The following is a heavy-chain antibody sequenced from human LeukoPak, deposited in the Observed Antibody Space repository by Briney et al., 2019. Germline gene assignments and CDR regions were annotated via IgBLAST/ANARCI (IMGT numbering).Heavy chain of an antibody. V-gene: IGHV1-2*02. J-gene: IGHJ4*02. CDR2: INPNSGGT. CDR1: GYTFTSYY. D-gene: IGHD6-13*01. Sequence: ASVKVSCKASGYTFTSYYMHWVRQAPGQGLEWMGWINPNSGGTNYAQKFQGRVTMTRDTSISTAYMELSRLRSDDTAVYYCARADSSSVLFDYWGQGTLVTVSS. CDR3: ARADSSSVLFDY.